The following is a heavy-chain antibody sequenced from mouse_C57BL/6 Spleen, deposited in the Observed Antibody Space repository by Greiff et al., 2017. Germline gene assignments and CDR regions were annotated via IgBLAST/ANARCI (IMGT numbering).Heavy chain of an antibody. V-gene: IGHV5-9-1*02. CDR2: ISSGGDYI. J-gene: IGHJ4*01. Sequence: EVKLMESGEGLVKPGGSLKLSCAASGFTFSSSAMSWVRQTPEKRLAWVAYISSGGDYIYYADTVKGRFTISSDNARNTLYLQMSSLKAEDTAMYYCTRDSYYYGSSYDYAMDYWGQGTSVTVSS. CDR1: GFTFSSSA. D-gene: IGHD1-1*01. CDR3: TRDSYYYGSSYDYAMDY.